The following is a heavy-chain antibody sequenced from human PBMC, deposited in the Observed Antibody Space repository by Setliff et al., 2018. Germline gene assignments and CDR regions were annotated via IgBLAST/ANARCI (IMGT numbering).Heavy chain of an antibody. V-gene: IGHV3-23*01. Sequence: PGESLKISCATSGFTLSSYAMSWVRQAPGKGLEWVSAMSASGTSTYHADSVKGRFTISGDNSKNTLYLQMNSLRAEDTAVYFCAKSPVAYCSGAVCYPFDYWGQGTLVTVSS. CDR2: MSASGTST. CDR3: AKSPVAYCSGAVCYPFDY. D-gene: IGHD2-8*02. CDR1: GFTLSSYA. J-gene: IGHJ4*02.